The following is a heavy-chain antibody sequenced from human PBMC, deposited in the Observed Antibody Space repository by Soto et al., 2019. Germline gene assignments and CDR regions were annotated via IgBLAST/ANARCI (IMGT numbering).Heavy chain of an antibody. CDR3: ARVGRLQFFDY. V-gene: IGHV3-13*04. D-gene: IGHD5-12*01. Sequence: GGSLRLSCAASGFTFSSYAMHWVRQATGKGLEWVSAIDTAGDTYYPGSVKGRFTISRENAKNSLYLQMNSLRAGDTAVYYCARVGRLQFFDYWGQGTLVTGSS. CDR1: GFTFSSYA. CDR2: IDTAGDT. J-gene: IGHJ4*02.